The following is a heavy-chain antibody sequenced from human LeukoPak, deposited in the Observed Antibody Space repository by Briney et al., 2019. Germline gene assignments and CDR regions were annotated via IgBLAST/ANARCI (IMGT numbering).Heavy chain of an antibody. V-gene: IGHV3-43*02. D-gene: IGHD1-1*01. J-gene: IGHJ3*02. Sequence: PGASLRLSCAASGLTFDHYVMHWVRQAPGKGLEWVSLISGDGGSTYYADSVKGRLTISRDNSKNSLYLQMNSLTTEDTALYFCAKGTTMYAFDIWGQGTMVTVSS. CDR3: AKGTTMYAFDI. CDR2: ISGDGGST. CDR1: GLTFDHYV.